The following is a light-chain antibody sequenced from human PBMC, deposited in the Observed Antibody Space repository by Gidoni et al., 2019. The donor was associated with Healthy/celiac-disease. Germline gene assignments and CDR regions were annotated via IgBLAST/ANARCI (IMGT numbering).Light chain of an antibody. CDR1: SSDVGGYNY. V-gene: IGLV2-14*03. Sequence: QSALTQPASVSGSPGQSITISCTGTSSDVGGYNYVSWYQQNPGKAPKLMIYAVSNRPSGVSNRFSGSKSGNTASLTISGLQAEYEADYYCSSYTSSSTYVFGTGTKVTVL. CDR2: AVS. J-gene: IGLJ1*01. CDR3: SSYTSSSTYV.